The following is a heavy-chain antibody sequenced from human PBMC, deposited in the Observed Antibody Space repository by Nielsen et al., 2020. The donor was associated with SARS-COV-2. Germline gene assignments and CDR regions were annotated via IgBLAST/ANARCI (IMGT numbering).Heavy chain of an antibody. J-gene: IGHJ4*02. V-gene: IGHV3-33*01. CDR1: GFTFSSYG. D-gene: IGHD3-10*01. CDR3: ARGLGEVADY. CDR2: IYYDGSKK. Sequence: GESLKISCAASGFTFSSYGMHWVRQAPGKGLEWVAIIYYDGSKKYYADSVNGRFTISRDNAKNSLFLQMNSLRAEDTAVYYCARGLGEVADYWGQGALVTVSS.